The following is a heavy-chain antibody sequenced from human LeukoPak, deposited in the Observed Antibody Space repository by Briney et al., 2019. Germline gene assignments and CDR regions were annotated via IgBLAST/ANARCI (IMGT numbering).Heavy chain of an antibody. J-gene: IGHJ4*02. CDR1: GFTFSSYA. Sequence: PGGSLRLSCAASGFTFSSYAMSWVRQVPGKGLEWVSAISGSGGSTYYADSVKGRFTIPRDNSKNTLYLQMNSLRAEDTAVYYCAKTRTGEKWIQLWLREHYFDYWGQGTLVTVSS. CDR2: ISGSGGST. V-gene: IGHV3-23*01. CDR3: AKTRTGEKWIQLWLREHYFDY. D-gene: IGHD5-18*01.